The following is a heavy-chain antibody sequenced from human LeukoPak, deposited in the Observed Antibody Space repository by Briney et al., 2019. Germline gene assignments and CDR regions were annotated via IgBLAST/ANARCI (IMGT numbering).Heavy chain of an antibody. V-gene: IGHV3-21*01. CDR2: INSGSSDI. CDR1: GFTFSSYS. CDR3: ARDGGYYDILTGSIDY. J-gene: IGHJ4*02. D-gene: IGHD3-9*01. Sequence: GGSLRLSCAASGFTFSSYSMNWVRQAPGKGLEWVSSINSGSSDIYYVDSVKGRFTISRDNAKNSLYLQMNSLRAEDTAVYYCARDGGYYDILTGSIDYWGQGTLVTVSS.